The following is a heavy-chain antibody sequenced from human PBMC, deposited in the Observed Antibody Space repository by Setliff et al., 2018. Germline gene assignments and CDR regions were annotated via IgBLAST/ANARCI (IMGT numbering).Heavy chain of an antibody. Sequence: GGSLRLSCAASGFTFSIYSMSWVRQAPGKGLEWVGFIRGKPSSGTTEYAASVKGRFTISRDDSKSIAYLQMNSLKTEDTAVYYCTRVGRQLVYYYYGMDVWGQGTTVTVSS. CDR1: GFTFSIYS. CDR2: IRGKPSSGTT. D-gene: IGHD6-13*01. CDR3: TRVGRQLVYYYYGMDV. V-gene: IGHV3-49*04. J-gene: IGHJ6*02.